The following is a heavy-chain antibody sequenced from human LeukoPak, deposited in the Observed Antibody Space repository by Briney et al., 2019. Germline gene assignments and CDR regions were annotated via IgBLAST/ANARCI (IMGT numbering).Heavy chain of an antibody. D-gene: IGHD3-22*01. CDR2: IYTSGST. CDR3: ARGPIHYYDSSGYYYVDYFDY. J-gene: IGHJ4*02. CDR1: GGSISSYY. Sequence: SETLSLTCTVSGGSISSYYWSWIRQPAGKGLEWIGRIYTSGSTNYTPSLKSRVTMSVDTSKNQFSLKLSSVTAADTAVYYCARGPIHYYDSSGYYYVDYFDYWGQGTLVTVSS. V-gene: IGHV4-4*07.